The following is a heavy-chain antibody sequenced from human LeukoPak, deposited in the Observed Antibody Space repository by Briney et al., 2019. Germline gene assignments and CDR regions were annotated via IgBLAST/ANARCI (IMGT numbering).Heavy chain of an antibody. CDR2: IIPILGTA. J-gene: IGHJ4*02. CDR1: GGTFSSHA. V-gene: IGHV1-69*05. Sequence: GASVKVSCKASGGTFSSHAISWVRQAPGQGLEWMGGIIPILGTANYAQKFQGRVTITTDESTSTAYMELSSLRSEDTAVYYCARDADYYGSGSPGTMVDYWGQGTLVTVSS. D-gene: IGHD3-10*01. CDR3: ARDADYYGSGSPGTMVDY.